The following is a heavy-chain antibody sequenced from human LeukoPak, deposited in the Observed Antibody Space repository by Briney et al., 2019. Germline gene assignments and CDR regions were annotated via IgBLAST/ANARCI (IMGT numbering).Heavy chain of an antibody. CDR3: ARAQGRDGYNGILEY. V-gene: IGHV4-34*01. CDR2: INPSGST. J-gene: IGHJ4*02. Sequence: SETLSLTCTVSGGSINTYYWSWIRQPPGKGLEWIGEINPSGSTNYNPSLKSRVTISVDTSKNQFSLKLSSVTAADTAVFYCARAQGRDGYNGILEYWGQGALVTVSS. D-gene: IGHD5-24*01. CDR1: GGSINTYY.